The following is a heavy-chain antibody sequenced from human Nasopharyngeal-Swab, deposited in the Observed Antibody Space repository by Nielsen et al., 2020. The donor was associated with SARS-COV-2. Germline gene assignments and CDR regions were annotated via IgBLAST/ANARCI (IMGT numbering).Heavy chain of an antibody. J-gene: IGHJ4*02. Sequence: SETLSLTCTVSGGSISSSSYYWGWIRQPPGKGLEWIGSIYYSGSTYYNPSLKSRVTISVDTSKNQFSPKLSSVTAADTAVYYCARPKYSGYDDEFGAYFGYWGQGTLVTVSS. CDR3: ARPKYSGYDDEFGAYFGY. V-gene: IGHV4-39*01. CDR1: GGSISSSSYY. CDR2: IYYSGST. D-gene: IGHD5-12*01.